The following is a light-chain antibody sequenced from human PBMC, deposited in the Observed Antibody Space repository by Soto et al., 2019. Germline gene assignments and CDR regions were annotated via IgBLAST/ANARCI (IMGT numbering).Light chain of an antibody. CDR1: QSVSSSY. CDR2: GAY. CDR3: QQYGSSPRT. J-gene: IGKJ1*01. V-gene: IGKV3-20*01. Sequence: EIVWTQSRGTMALSAGERCTRSSMASQSVSSSYLAWYQQKPGQAPRLLIYGAYSRATGITDRFSGSGSGTDFTPTISRLEPEDFAVSYCQQYGSSPRTFGPGTQVDIK.